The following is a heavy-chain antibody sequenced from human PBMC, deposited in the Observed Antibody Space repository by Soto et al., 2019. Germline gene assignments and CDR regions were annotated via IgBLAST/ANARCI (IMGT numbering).Heavy chain of an antibody. CDR2: IFSNDEK. CDR3: ARLYSSNWSFDY. V-gene: IGHV2-26*01. CDR1: AFSLSNARMR. Sequence: ETLTLTWTVSAFSLSNARMRVSWIRQPPGKALEWLAHIFSNDEKSYSTSLKSRLTISKDTSKSQVVLTIPNMHPVDTATYTSARLYSSNWSFDYWGQGTLVTVSA. D-gene: IGHD6-13*01. J-gene: IGHJ4*02.